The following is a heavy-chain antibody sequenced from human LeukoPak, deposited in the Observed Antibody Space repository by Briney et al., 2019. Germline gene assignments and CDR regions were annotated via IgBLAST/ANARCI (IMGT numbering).Heavy chain of an antibody. V-gene: IGHV3-9*01. CDR1: GFSFDEYA. Sequence: PGRSLRLSCAASGFSFDEYAMHWVRQAPGKGLEWVSGISWNSGRVGYADSVRGRFTISRDNAKNSLYLQMNSLRAEDTALYFCVKDITYGDDRDAFDIWGQGTMVTVSS. D-gene: IGHD4-17*01. CDR2: ISWNSGRV. CDR3: VKDITYGDDRDAFDI. J-gene: IGHJ3*02.